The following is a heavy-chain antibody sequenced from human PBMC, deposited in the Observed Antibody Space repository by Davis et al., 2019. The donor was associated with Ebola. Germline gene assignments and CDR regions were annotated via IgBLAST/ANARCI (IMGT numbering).Heavy chain of an antibody. V-gene: IGHV4-59*01. D-gene: IGHD2-21*02. J-gene: IGHJ5*02. Sequence: SETLSLTCTVPGGSISGYYWSWIRQSPGKGMEWIGYVHYSGSTNYNPSLMRRVTILVDTSKNQFSLKLTSVTAADTAVYYCARDHCGGGCFSGNWFDPWGQGTLVTVSS. CDR2: VHYSGST. CDR3: ARDHCGGGCFSGNWFDP. CDR1: GGSISGYY.